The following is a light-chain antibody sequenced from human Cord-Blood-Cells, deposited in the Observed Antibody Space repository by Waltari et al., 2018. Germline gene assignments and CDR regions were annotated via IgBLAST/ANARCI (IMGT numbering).Light chain of an antibody. CDR2: AAS. Sequence: AIQMTQSPSSLSPSVGDRVTITCRASQGISNDLGGYQQKPAKAPKLLIYAASSLQSGVPSTFSGSGSCTDFTLTISSLQPEDFAAYYCLQEYNYPLTFGGGTKVEIK. J-gene: IGKJ4*01. CDR3: LQEYNYPLT. V-gene: IGKV1-6*01. CDR1: QGISND.